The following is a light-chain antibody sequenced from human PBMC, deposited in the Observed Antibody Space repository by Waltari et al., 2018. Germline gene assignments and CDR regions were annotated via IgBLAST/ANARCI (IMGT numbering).Light chain of an antibody. Sequence: EIVLTQSPATLSLSPGERATLSCRASQGVSSSLAWYQQKPGQAPRLLIYSASNRATGIPARFSGSGSGTDFTLTISNLEPEDFAVYYCQQRSNWPLTFGGGTKVEIK. J-gene: IGKJ4*01. V-gene: IGKV3-11*01. CDR1: QGVSSS. CDR3: QQRSNWPLT. CDR2: SAS.